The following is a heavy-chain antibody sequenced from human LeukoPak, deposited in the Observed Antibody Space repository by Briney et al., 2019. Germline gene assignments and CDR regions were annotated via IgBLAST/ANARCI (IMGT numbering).Heavy chain of an antibody. J-gene: IGHJ3*02. CDR2: ISSSSSHI. V-gene: IGHV3-21*01. Sequence: GGSLRLSCAASGFTFSIYSMNWVRQAPGKGLEWVSSISSSSSHIYYSNSVKGRFTISRDNAKNSLYLQMNSLRAEDTAVYYCARKGNYYESRGYSRRHDAFDIWGQGTMVTVSS. CDR3: ARKGNYYESRGYSRRHDAFDI. CDR1: GFTFSIYS. D-gene: IGHD3-22*01.